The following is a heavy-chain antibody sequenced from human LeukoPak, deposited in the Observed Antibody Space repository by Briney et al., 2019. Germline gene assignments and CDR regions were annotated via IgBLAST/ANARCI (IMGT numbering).Heavy chain of an antibody. D-gene: IGHD2-8*01. CDR1: GGSISSYY. CDR2: IYSSGST. J-gene: IGHJ4*02. Sequence: PSETLSLTCTVSGGSISSYYWTWIRQPAGKGLEWLGRIYSSGSTNYNPSLKSRVTMSVDTSKNQFSLKLSSVTAADTAVYYCAREPQYCTNGVCYAFDYWGQGTLVTVSS. V-gene: IGHV4-4*07. CDR3: AREPQYCTNGVCYAFDY.